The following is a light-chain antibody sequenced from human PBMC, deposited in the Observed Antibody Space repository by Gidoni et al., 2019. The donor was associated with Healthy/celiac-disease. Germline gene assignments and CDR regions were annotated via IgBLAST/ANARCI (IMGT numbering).Light chain of an antibody. CDR2: LGS. CDR1: PSLLHSNGYNY. J-gene: IGKJ4*01. V-gene: IGKV2-28*01. CDR3: MQALQTPST. Sequence: IGMAQSPTFLAVTPGEPASISCRASPSLLHSNGYNYLDWYLQKPGQSPQLLIYLGSNRASGVPDRFSGSGSGTDFTLKISRVEAEDVGVYYCMQALQTPSTFGGGTKVEIK.